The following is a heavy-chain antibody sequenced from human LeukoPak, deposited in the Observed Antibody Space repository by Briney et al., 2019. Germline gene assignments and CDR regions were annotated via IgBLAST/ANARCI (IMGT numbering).Heavy chain of an antibody. Sequence: PGGSLRLSCAASGFTFSSYETNWVRQAPGKGLEWVSYISSSGSTIYYADSVQGRFTISRDNAKNSLYLQMDSLRAEDTAVYYCANGAPLNWFDPWGQGTLVTVSS. CDR3: ANGAPLNWFDP. CDR1: GFTFSSYE. D-gene: IGHD3-10*01. V-gene: IGHV3-48*03. J-gene: IGHJ5*02. CDR2: ISSSGSTI.